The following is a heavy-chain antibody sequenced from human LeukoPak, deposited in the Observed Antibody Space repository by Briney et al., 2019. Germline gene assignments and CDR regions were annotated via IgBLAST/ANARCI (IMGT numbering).Heavy chain of an antibody. CDR2: IYSGGTT. CDR3: ARGPQWRGDSYYMDV. D-gene: IGHD6-19*01. J-gene: IGHJ6*03. Sequence: GGSLRLSCVASGLTVSSNYMTWVRQAPGKGLQWVSLIYSGGTTAYADSVKGRLTISRDNSKNTLYLQMNSLRAEDTAVYYCARGPQWRGDSYYMDVWGRGTTVTVSS. V-gene: IGHV3-53*01. CDR1: GLTVSSNY.